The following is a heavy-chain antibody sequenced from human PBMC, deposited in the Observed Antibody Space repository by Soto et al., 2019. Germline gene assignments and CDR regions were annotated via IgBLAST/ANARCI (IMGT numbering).Heavy chain of an antibody. V-gene: IGHV1-69*12. D-gene: IGHD1-1*01. J-gene: IGHJ6*02. CDR3: ANTTNWNAGRYYYGMDV. CDR2: IISIFGTA. Sequence: QVQLVQSGAEVKKPGSSVKVPCKASGGTFSSYAISWVRQAPGQGLEWLGGIISIFGTANYAQKVQGRVTITADESTSTTYMELSSLRSYDTAVYYCANTTNWNAGRYYYGMDVWGQGTTVTVSS. CDR1: GGTFSSYA.